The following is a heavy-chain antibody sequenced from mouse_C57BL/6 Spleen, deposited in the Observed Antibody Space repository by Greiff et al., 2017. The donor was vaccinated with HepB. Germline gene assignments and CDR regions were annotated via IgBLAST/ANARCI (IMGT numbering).Heavy chain of an antibody. V-gene: IGHV1-74*01. J-gene: IGHJ2*01. CDR3: AMDYGSRGYFDY. CDR2: IHPSDSDT. D-gene: IGHD1-1*01. CDR1: GYTFTSYW. Sequence: QVQLQQSGAELVKPGASVKVSCKASGYTFTSYWMHWVKQRPGQGLEWIGRIHPSDSDTNYNQKFKGKATLTVDKSSSTAYMQLSSLTSEDSAVYYCAMDYGSRGYFDYWGQGTTLTVSS.